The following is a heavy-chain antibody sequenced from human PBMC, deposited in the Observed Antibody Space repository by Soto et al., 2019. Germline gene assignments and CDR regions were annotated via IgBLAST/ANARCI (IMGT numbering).Heavy chain of an antibody. CDR3: ARGTYYYDSSGYYYEPYYYYYYGMDV. CDR2: IIPIFGTA. V-gene: IGHV1-69*06. Sequence: SVKVSCKASGGTFSSYAISWVRQTPGQGLEWMGGIIPIFGTANYAQKFQGRVTITADKSTSTAYMELSSLRSEDTAVYYCARGTYYYDSSGYYYEPYYYYYYGMDVWGQETTVTVSS. CDR1: GGTFSSYA. D-gene: IGHD3-22*01. J-gene: IGHJ6*02.